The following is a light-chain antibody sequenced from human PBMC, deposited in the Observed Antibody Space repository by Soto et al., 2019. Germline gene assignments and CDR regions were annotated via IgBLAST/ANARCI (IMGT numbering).Light chain of an antibody. CDR2: DAS. Sequence: EVVLTQSPGILSLSPGEGASLCCRASQSVTTYLAWYQQKPAHAARLLIFDASDRATGTPPRFSGSGSGTDFTHTTTSLETQDVALYYCHHPSNRAQGITFAQGTRLEI. J-gene: IGKJ5*01. CDR3: HHPSNRAQGIT. V-gene: IGKV3-11*01. CDR1: QSVTTY.